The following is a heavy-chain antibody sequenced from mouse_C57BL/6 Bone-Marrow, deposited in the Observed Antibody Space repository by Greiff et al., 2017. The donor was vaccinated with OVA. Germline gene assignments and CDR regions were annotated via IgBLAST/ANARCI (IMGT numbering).Heavy chain of an antibody. V-gene: IGHV5-4*01. CDR1: GFTFSSYA. CDR2: ISDGGSYT. D-gene: IGHD1-1*01. Sequence: EVQVVESGGGLVKPGGSLKLSCAASGFTFSSYAMSWVRQTPEKRLEWVATISDGGSYTYYPDNVKGRFTISRDNAKNNLYLQMGHLKSEDTAMYYCARRRYYGSSHSYWYFDVWGTGTTVTVSS. CDR3: ARRRYYGSSHSYWYFDV. J-gene: IGHJ1*03.